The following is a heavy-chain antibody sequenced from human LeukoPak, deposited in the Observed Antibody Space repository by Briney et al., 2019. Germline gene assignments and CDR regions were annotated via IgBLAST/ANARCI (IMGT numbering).Heavy chain of an antibody. CDR2: TYYRSKWFN. V-gene: IGHV6-1*01. CDR1: GDSVSNNIAA. Sequence: SQTLSLTCAISGDSVSNNIAAWNWIRQSPSRGLEWLGRTYYRSKWFNDYAVSMRSRITINPDTSKNQFSLQLNSVTPEDTSVYYCAREMAGTYAFDIWGQGTMVTVSS. D-gene: IGHD1-14*01. J-gene: IGHJ3*02. CDR3: AREMAGTYAFDI.